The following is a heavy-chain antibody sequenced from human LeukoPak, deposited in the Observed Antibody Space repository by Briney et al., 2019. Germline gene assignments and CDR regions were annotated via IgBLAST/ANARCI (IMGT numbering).Heavy chain of an antibody. CDR2: TSAYNGNT. D-gene: IGHD3-22*01. J-gene: IGHJ4*02. CDR3: ARANTMIVVLDY. CDR1: GYTFTGYY. Sequence: ASVKVSCKASGYTFTGYYMHWVRQAPGQGLEWMGWTSAYNGNTNYAQKLQGRVTMTTDTSTSTAYMELRSLRSDDTAVYYCARANTMIVVLDYWGQGTLVTVSS. V-gene: IGHV1-18*04.